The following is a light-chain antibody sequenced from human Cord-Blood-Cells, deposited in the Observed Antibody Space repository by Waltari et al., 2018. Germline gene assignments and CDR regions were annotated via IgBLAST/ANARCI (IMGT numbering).Light chain of an antibody. Sequence: QSALPQPASVSGSPGQSITISCPGTSRDVCGYNYVSWYQQHPGKAPKLMIYDVSNRPSGVSNRFSGSKSGNTASLTISGLQAEDEADYYCSSYTSSSTLYVFGTGTKVTVL. J-gene: IGLJ1*01. CDR2: DVS. CDR3: SSYTSSSTLYV. V-gene: IGLV2-14*01. CDR1: SRDVCGYNY.